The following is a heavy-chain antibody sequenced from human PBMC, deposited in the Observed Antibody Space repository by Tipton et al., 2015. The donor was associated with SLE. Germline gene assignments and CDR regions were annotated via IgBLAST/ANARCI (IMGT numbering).Heavy chain of an antibody. CDR2: IYYSGTT. J-gene: IGHJ5*01. CDR3: ARARGPIGIRRDNYFDS. CDR1: GDSVTSSGYY. V-gene: IGHV4-31*03. D-gene: IGHD1-26*01. Sequence: TLSLTCTVSGDSVTSSGYYWTWIRQHPGKALEWIGYIYYSGTTYYNPSLKSRLSISIDTSKKQFSLQLSSVTAADTAFYYCARARGPIGIRRDNYFDSWGQGTLVTVSS.